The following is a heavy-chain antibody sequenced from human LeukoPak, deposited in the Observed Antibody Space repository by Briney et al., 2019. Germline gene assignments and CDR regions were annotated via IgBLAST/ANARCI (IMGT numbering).Heavy chain of an antibody. CDR1: GGSISSGGYS. D-gene: IGHD2-15*01. CDR2: IYHSGST. Sequence: PSETLSLTCAVSGGSISSGGYSWSWIRQPPGKGLEWIGYIYHSGSTYYNPSLKSRVTISVDRSKNQFSLKLSSVTAADTAVYYCARDVVVVAATIGYFDYWGQGTLVTVSS. CDR3: ARDVVVVAATIGYFDY. V-gene: IGHV4-30-2*01. J-gene: IGHJ4*02.